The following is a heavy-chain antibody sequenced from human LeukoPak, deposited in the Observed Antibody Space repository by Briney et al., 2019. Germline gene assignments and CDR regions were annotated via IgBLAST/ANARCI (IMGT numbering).Heavy chain of an antibody. J-gene: IGHJ5*02. D-gene: IGHD1-1*01. Sequence: SETLSLTCTVSGGSISSGSYYWSWIRQPAGKGLEWIGRIYTSGSTDYNPSLKSRVTISVDTSKNQFSLKLSSVTAADTAVYYCAREGFAGGTTCNWFDPWGQGTLVTVSS. CDR1: GGSISSGSYY. V-gene: IGHV4-61*02. CDR3: AREGFAGGTTCNWFDP. CDR2: IYTSGST.